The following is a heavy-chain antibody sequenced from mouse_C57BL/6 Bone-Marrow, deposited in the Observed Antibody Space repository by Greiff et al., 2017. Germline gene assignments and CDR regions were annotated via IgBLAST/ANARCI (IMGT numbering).Heavy chain of an antibody. Sequence: EVQLQESGAELVRPGASVKLSCTASGFNIKDDYMHWVKQRPEQGLEWIGRIVPENGDTEYASKFQGKATITADTSSNTAYLQLSSLTSEDTAVYYCTTVVHYWGQGTTLTVSS. D-gene: IGHD1-1*01. J-gene: IGHJ2*01. V-gene: IGHV14-4*01. CDR1: GFNIKDDY. CDR2: IVPENGDT. CDR3: TTVVHY.